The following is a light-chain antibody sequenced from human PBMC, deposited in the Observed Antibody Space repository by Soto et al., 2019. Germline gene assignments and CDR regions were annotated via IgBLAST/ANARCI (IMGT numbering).Light chain of an antibody. J-gene: IGKJ1*01. Sequence: EIVMTQSPATLSVSKGERATLSCRASQSVSSNLAWYQQKPGQAPRLLIYGASTRATGIPARFSGSGSGTEFTLTISSLPSEDFAVYYCQQYNGWPTFGQGTKVDIK. V-gene: IGKV3-15*01. CDR2: GAS. CDR1: QSVSSN. CDR3: QQYNGWPT.